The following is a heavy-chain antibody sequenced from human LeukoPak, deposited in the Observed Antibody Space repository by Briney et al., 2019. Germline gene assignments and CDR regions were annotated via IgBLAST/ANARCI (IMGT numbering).Heavy chain of an antibody. J-gene: IGHJ4*02. Sequence: GGSLRLSCVASGFMFNKYGMSWVRQAPGKGLEWVGRVKSKTDGETTDYTAPVKGRFIVSRDDSKNTLFLEMNSLKTEDTAVYFCVTRISGVAYWGQGTLVTVSS. V-gene: IGHV3-15*01. CDR1: GFMFNKYG. CDR3: VTRISGVAY. D-gene: IGHD1-26*01. CDR2: VKSKTDGETT.